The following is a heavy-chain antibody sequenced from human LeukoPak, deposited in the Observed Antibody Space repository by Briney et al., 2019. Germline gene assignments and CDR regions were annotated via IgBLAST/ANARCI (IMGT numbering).Heavy chain of an antibody. Sequence: GGSLRLSCAASGFTFSSYGMHWVRQAPGKGLEWVAVIWYDGSNKYYADSVKGRFTISRDNSKNTLYLQMSSLRAEDTAVYYCARELVDTVLDYWGQGTLVTVSS. J-gene: IGHJ4*02. CDR1: GFTFSSYG. CDR3: ARELVDTVLDY. D-gene: IGHD5-18*01. CDR2: IWYDGSNK. V-gene: IGHV3-33*01.